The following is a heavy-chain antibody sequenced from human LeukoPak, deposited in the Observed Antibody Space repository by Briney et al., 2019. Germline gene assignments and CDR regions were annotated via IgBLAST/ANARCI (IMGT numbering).Heavy chain of an antibody. CDR2: IYYSGST. V-gene: IGHV4-61*01. CDR1: GGSVSSGSYY. D-gene: IGHD2-15*01. CDR3: ARIHRYCSGGACYVLDN. J-gene: IGHJ4*02. Sequence: SETLSLTCTVSGGSVSSGSYYWSWIRQPPGKGLEWIGYIYYSGSTNYNPSFKSRITISVDTSRNQFSLQLSSVTAADTAVYYCARIHRYCSGGACYVLDNWGQGTLVAVSS.